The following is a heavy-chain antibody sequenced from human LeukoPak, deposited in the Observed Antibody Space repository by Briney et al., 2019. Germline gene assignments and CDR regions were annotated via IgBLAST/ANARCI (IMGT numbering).Heavy chain of an antibody. J-gene: IGHJ4*02. D-gene: IGHD3-16*02. CDR1: GFTFDDYG. Sequence: PGGSLRLSCAASGFTFDDYGMSWVRHAPGKGLEWVSGINWNGGSTGYADSVKGRFTISRDNAKNSLYLQMNSLRVEDTALYYCAKEGGYGELSSYFDYWGQGTLVTVSS. V-gene: IGHV3-20*04. CDR2: INWNGGST. CDR3: AKEGGYGELSSYFDY.